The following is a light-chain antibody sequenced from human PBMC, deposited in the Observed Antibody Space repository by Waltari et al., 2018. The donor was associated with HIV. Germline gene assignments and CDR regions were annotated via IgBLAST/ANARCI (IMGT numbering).Light chain of an antibody. Sequence: DIQMTQSPSPLSASVGDRVAITCRASQSISSDLNWYQQQPGKAPKLLIYDASNLQSGVPSGFSGSGSGTDFTLTISSLQPEDFATYYCQQSYTSRYTFGQGTKLEIK. J-gene: IGKJ2*01. CDR2: DAS. V-gene: IGKV1-39*01. CDR3: QQSYTSRYT. CDR1: QSISSD.